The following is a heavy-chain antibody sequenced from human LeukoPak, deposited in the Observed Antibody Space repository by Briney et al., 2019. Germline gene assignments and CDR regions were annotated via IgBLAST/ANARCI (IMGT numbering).Heavy chain of an antibody. D-gene: IGHD2-2*01. CDR2: AHHSGST. CDR1: GGSISDSYAHW. V-gene: IGHV4-4*02. Sequence: SETLSLTCAVSGGSISDSYAHWWSWVRQPPGKGFEWIAEAHHSGSTNYSPSFVKRVTISVDTSKNQVSLKLRSVTAADTAVYYCARDYCSSTSCLFDYWGQGTLVTVSS. CDR3: ARDYCSSTSCLFDY. J-gene: IGHJ4*02.